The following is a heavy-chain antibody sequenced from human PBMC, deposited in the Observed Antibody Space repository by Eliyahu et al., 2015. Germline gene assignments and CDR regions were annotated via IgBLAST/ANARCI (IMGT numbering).Heavy chain of an antibody. CDR3: ARVSSGWYSVDY. J-gene: IGHJ4*02. CDR1: GFTFSSYS. D-gene: IGHD6-19*01. CDR2: ISSSSSYI. V-gene: IGHV3-21*01. Sequence: VQLVESGGGLVKPGGSLXLXCAASGFTFSSYSMNWVRQAPGKGLEWVSSISSSSSYIYYADSVKGRFTISRDNAKNSLYLQMNSLRAEDTAVYYCARVSSGWYSVDYWGQGTLVTVSS.